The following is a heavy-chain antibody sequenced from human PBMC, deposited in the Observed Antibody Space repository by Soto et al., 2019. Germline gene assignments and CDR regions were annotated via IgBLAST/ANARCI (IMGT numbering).Heavy chain of an antibody. V-gene: IGHV1-69*01. CDR1: GGTFDYSA. D-gene: IGHD2-21*02. CDR3: AAPTSCDGDCTLFAAFDL. CDR2: IIPQFGTT. J-gene: IGHJ3*01. Sequence: QSQLVQSGAEVKKPGSSVKVSCKASGGTFDYSAFAWVRQAPGQGLEWMGGIIPQFGTTNHIQKFQGRLLITADESTNTVNMELTSLRFDDTAVYYCAAPTSCDGDCTLFAAFDLWGQGTMVTVSS.